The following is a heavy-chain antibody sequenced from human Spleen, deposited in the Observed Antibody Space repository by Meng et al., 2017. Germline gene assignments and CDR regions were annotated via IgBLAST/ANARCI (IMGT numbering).Heavy chain of an antibody. J-gene: IGHJ4*02. Sequence: ASVKVSCKASGYIFTGYYMHWVRQAPGLGLEWMGWINPNSGGTNYAQKFQGRVTMTRDMSISTAYMELSRLRSDDTAVYYCARGRMGLSDGDYEPFDYWGQGTLVTVSS. CDR2: INPNSGGT. D-gene: IGHD4-17*01. CDR1: GYIFTGYY. V-gene: IGHV1-2*02. CDR3: ARGRMGLSDGDYEPFDY.